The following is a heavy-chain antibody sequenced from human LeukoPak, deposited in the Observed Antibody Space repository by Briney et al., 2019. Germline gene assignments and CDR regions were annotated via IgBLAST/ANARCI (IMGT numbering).Heavy chain of an antibody. Sequence: PSESLSLTCTVSGGSISSYYWSWIRQPAGKGLEWIGRIYTSGSTNYNPSLKSRVTMSVDTSKNQFSLKLSSVTAADTAVYYCARDQYMITFAGFDPWGQGTLVTVSS. J-gene: IGHJ5*02. CDR1: GGSISSYY. CDR2: IYTSGST. V-gene: IGHV4-4*07. D-gene: IGHD3-16*01. CDR3: ARDQYMITFAGFDP.